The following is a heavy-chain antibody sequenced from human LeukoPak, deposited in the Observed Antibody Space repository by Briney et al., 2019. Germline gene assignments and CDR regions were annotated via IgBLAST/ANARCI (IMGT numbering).Heavy chain of an antibody. CDR3: ARVRGGLSSSWYGSDY. J-gene: IGHJ4*02. CDR1: GFTFSSYW. D-gene: IGHD6-13*01. V-gene: IGHV3-7*01. CDR2: IKQDGSEK. Sequence: GGSLRPSCAASGFTFSSYWMNWVRQAPGKGLEWVANIKQDGSEKYYVDSVKGRFTISRDNAKNSLYLQMNSLRAEDTAVYYCARVRGGLSSSWYGSDYWGQGTLVTVSS.